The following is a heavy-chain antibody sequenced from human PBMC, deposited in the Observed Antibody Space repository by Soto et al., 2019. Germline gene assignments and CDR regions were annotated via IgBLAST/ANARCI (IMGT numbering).Heavy chain of an antibody. CDR3: ARVKGYCSGGSCYGYFQH. D-gene: IGHD2-15*01. CDR2: IIPIFGTA. Sequence: SVKVSCKASGGTFSSYAISWLRQAPGQGLEWMGGIIPIFGTANYAQKFQGRVTITADESTSTAYMELSSLRSEDTAVYYCARVKGYCSGGSCYGYFQHWGQGTLVTVSS. J-gene: IGHJ1*01. CDR1: GGTFSSYA. V-gene: IGHV1-69*13.